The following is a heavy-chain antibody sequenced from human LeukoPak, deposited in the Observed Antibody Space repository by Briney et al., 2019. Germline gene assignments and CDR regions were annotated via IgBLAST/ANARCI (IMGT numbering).Heavy chain of an antibody. CDR3: ARPALGGPTDY. V-gene: IGHV5-51*01. J-gene: IGHJ4*02. D-gene: IGHD2-15*01. Sequence: GESLKISCKGSGRIFTSDWIGWVRQMPGKGLEWMGVIYPGDSDTSYNPSFQGQVTISADKSISTAYLQWSSVMASDTAMYYCARPALGGPTDYWGQGTLVTVSS. CDR1: GRIFTSDW. CDR2: IYPGDSDT.